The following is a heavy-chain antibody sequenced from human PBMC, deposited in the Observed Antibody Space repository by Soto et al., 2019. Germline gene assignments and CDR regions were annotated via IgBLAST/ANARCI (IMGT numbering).Heavy chain of an antibody. CDR2: IDWDDDK. Sequence: SGPTLVNPTQTLTLTCTFSGFSLSTSGMCVSWIRQPPGKALEWLARIDWDDDKYYSTSLKTRLTISKDTSKNQVVLTMTNMDPVDTATYYCARFHDYGELDHAFDIWGQGTMVTVSS. V-gene: IGHV2-70*11. J-gene: IGHJ3*02. CDR1: GFSLSTSGMC. D-gene: IGHD4-17*01. CDR3: ARFHDYGELDHAFDI.